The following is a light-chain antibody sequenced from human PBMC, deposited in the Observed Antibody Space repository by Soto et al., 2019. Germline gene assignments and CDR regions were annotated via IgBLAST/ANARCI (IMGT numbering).Light chain of an antibody. CDR1: QGIRDA. Sequence: DIQMTQSPSSLSASVGDRVTITCRASQGIRDALGWYQQKPGKVPKRLIYSASSLQNGVPSRFSGSGSETVFTLTISSLQTEDFATYFCLQHSAYPFTFGHGTRLEI. J-gene: IGKJ2*01. CDR3: LQHSAYPFT. V-gene: IGKV1-17*01. CDR2: SAS.